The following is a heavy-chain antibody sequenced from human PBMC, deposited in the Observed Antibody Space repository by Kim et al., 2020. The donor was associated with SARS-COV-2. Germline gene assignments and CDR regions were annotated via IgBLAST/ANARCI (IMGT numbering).Heavy chain of an antibody. CDR2: ISYDGSNK. V-gene: IGHV3-30*04. CDR3: AREGSSTSCFDY. J-gene: IGHJ4*02. D-gene: IGHD2-2*01. Sequence: GGSLRLSCAASGFTFSSYAMHWVRQAPGKGLEWVAVISYDGSNKYYADSVKGRFTISRDNSKNTLYLQMNSLRAEDTAVYYCAREGSSTSCFDYWGQGTL. CDR1: GFTFSSYA.